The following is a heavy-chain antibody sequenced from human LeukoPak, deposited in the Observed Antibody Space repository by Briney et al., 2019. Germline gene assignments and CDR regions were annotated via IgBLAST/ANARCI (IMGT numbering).Heavy chain of an antibody. CDR2: INGSGGTT. Sequence: QPGGSLRLSCAASGFTFTSYAMSWVRQAPGKGLEWVSDINGSGGTTYYADSVKGRFTISRDNSKNTLYLQMNSLRAEDTAVYYCARNEGRGSGDYWGQGTLVTVSS. CDR1: GFTFTSYA. CDR3: ARNEGRGSGDY. D-gene: IGHD5-12*01. V-gene: IGHV3-23*01. J-gene: IGHJ4*02.